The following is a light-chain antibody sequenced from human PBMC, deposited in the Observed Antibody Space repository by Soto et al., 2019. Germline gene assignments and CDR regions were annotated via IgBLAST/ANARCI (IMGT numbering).Light chain of an antibody. V-gene: IGLV2-11*01. CDR3: CSYTSSSTLYV. Sequence: QSVLTQSRSVSGSPGQSVTISCSGSSSDIGIYNYVSWYQHHPGKVPKVLIYDVNKRPSGVPDRFSGSKSGNTASLTISGLQADDEADYYCCSYTSSSTLYVFGTGTKLTVL. CDR2: DVN. CDR1: SSDIGIYNY. J-gene: IGLJ1*01.